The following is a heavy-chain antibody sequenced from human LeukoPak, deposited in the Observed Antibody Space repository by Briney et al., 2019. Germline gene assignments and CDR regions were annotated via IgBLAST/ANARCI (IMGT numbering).Heavy chain of an antibody. CDR1: GFTFSSYS. CDR3: VSGTVTIFGAVIIQRFDY. Sequence: GGSLRLSCAASGFTFSSYSMNWVRQAPGKGLEWVSSISSSSSYIYYADSVKGRFTISRDNAKNSLYLQMNGLRAEDTAVYYCVSGTVTIFGAVIIQRFDYWGQGTLVTVSS. J-gene: IGHJ4*02. CDR2: ISSSSSYI. V-gene: IGHV3-21*01. D-gene: IGHD3-3*01.